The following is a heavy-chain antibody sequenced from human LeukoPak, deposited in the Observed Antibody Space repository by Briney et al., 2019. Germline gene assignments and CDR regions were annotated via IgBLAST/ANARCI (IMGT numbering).Heavy chain of an antibody. Sequence: PSQTLSLTCSVSGGSISNSIYYWTWIRQPPGKGLEWIGYIYYSGSTNYNPSLKSRVTISVDTSKNQFSLKLSSVTAADTAVYYCARDSSSRTYYYYYYMDVWGKGTTVTVSS. J-gene: IGHJ6*03. V-gene: IGHV4-61*01. CDR1: GGSISNSIYY. D-gene: IGHD6-13*01. CDR2: IYYSGST. CDR3: ARDSSSRTYYYYYYMDV.